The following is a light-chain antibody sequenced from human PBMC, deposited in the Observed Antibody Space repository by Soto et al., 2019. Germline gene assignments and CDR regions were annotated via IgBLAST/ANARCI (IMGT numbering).Light chain of an antibody. CDR2: EVS. V-gene: IGLV2-8*01. J-gene: IGLJ3*02. Sequence: QAALTQPPSASGSPGQSVTISCTGTSSDVGGYKYVSWYQQHPGKAPKLMIYEVSKRPSGVPDRFSGSKSGNTASLTVSGLQAEDEADYYCSSYAGSILGVFGGGTKLTVL. CDR1: SSDVGGYKY. CDR3: SSYAGSILGV.